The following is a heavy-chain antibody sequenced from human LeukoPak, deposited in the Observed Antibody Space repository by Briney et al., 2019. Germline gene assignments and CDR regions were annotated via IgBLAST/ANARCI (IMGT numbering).Heavy chain of an antibody. J-gene: IGHJ5*02. D-gene: IGHD6-13*01. V-gene: IGHV3-21*01. Sequence: GGSLRLSCAASGFTFSSYSMNWVRQAPGKGLEWVSSISSSSSYIYYADSVKGRFTISRDNAKNSLYLQMNSLRAEDTAVYYCARLRRRQQLVCGFDPWGQGTLVTVSS. CDR1: GFTFSSYS. CDR2: ISSSSSYI. CDR3: ARLRRRQQLVCGFDP.